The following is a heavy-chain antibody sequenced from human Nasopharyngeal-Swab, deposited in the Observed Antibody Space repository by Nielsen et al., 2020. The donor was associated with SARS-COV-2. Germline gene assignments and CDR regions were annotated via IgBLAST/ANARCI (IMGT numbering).Heavy chain of an antibody. V-gene: IGHV4-39*01. Sequence: SETLSLTCTVSGGSISSSSYYWGWIRQPPGKGLEWIGSIYYSGSTYYNPSLKSRVTISVDTSKNQFSLKLSSVTAADTAVYYCARQEEGDGPYWFDPWGQGTLVTVSP. CDR2: IYYSGST. J-gene: IGHJ5*02. D-gene: IGHD3-16*01. CDR3: ARQEEGDGPYWFDP. CDR1: GGSISSSSYY.